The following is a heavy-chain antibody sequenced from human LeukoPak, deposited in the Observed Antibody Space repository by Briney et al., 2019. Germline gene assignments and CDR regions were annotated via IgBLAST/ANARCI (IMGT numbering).Heavy chain of an antibody. Sequence: ASVKVSCKASGYTFTSYGISWVRQAPGQGLEWMGWISAYNGNTNYAQKLRGRVTMTTDTSTSTAYMELRSLRSDDTAVYYCARIRDGYNCFDYWGQGTLVTVSS. CDR3: ARIRDGYNCFDY. CDR2: ISAYNGNT. CDR1: GYTFTSYG. V-gene: IGHV1-18*01. J-gene: IGHJ4*02. D-gene: IGHD5-24*01.